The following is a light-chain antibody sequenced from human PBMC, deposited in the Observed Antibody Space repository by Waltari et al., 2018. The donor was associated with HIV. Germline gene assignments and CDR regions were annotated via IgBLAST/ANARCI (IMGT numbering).Light chain of an antibody. CDR1: QYISSY. Sequence: IQITQSRSSLSASVGHRLTISCRASQYISSYLNWYQQKAGKAPRLLIYAASTLQSGVPSRFRGSGSGTDFTLTISSLQPEDFATYHCQQSYDTPAFTFGGGTKVEIK. CDR2: AAS. V-gene: IGKV1-39*01. J-gene: IGKJ4*01. CDR3: QQSYDTPAFT.